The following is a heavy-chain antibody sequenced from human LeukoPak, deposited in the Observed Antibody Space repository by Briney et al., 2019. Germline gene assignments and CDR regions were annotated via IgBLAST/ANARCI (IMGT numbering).Heavy chain of an antibody. V-gene: IGHV4-30-4*07. Sequence: PSETLSLTCAVSGGSISSGGYSWSWIRQPPGKGLEWIGYIYYSGSTYYNPSLKSRVTISVDTSKNQFSLKLSSVTAADTAVYYCARGGPLTYYYGSGSYRRNWFDPWGQGTLVTVSS. D-gene: IGHD3-10*01. CDR1: GGSISSGGYS. CDR2: IYYSGST. CDR3: ARGGPLTYYYGSGSYRRNWFDP. J-gene: IGHJ5*02.